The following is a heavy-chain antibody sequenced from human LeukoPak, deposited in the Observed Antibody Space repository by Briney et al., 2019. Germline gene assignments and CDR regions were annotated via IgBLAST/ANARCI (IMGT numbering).Heavy chain of an antibody. D-gene: IGHD6-19*01. CDR1: GFTFSSYA. Sequence: GGSLRLSCAASGFTFSSYAKSWVRQAPAKSLEWVSGVGGSGSRTYYADSVKGRFTISRDNSKNTLYLQMNSLRAEDTAIYYCAKKYGVTVYGSGLNYFDYWGQGTLVTVSS. CDR2: VGGSGSRT. J-gene: IGHJ4*02. CDR3: AKKYGVTVYGSGLNYFDY. V-gene: IGHV3-23*01.